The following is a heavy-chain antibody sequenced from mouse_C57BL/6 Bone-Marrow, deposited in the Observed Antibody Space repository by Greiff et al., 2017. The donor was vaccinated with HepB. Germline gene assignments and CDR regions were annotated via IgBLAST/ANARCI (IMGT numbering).Heavy chain of an antibody. D-gene: IGHD1-1*01. CDR1: GFNIKDYY. CDR2: IDPEDGDN. J-gene: IGHJ3*01. CDR3: TNLLLRAWFAY. Sequence: VQLQQSGAELVRPGASVKLSCTASGFNIKDYYMHWVKQRPEQGLEWIGRIDPEDGDNEYAPKFQGKATMTADTSSNTAYLQLSSLTSEDTAVYYCTNLLLRAWFAYWGQGTLVTVSA. V-gene: IGHV14-1*01.